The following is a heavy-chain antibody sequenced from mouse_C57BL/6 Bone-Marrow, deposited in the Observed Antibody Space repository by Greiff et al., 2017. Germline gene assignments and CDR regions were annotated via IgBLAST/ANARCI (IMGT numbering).Heavy chain of an antibody. Sequence: EVMLVESGGGLVKPGGSLKLSCAASGFTFSDYGMHWVRQAPEMGLEWVAYISSGSSTIYYADTVKGRFTISRDNAKNTLFLQMTSLRSEDKAMYYCARRGGRRRGNAMDYWGQGTSVTVSS. CDR2: ISSGSSTI. V-gene: IGHV5-17*01. D-gene: IGHD1-1*01. J-gene: IGHJ4*01. CDR3: ARRGGRRRGNAMDY. CDR1: GFTFSDYG.